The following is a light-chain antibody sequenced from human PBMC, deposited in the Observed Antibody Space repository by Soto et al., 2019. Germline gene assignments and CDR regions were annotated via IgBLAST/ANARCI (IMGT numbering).Light chain of an antibody. Sequence: DIQMTQSPSSLSASVGDRVIITCRESQGISNYIAWYQQKPGKAPKLLISAASTLQSGVPSRFSGSGSGTDFTLTISSLQPEDVATYSCQKYNSVPLFGPGTKVDIK. J-gene: IGKJ3*01. V-gene: IGKV1-27*01. CDR2: AAS. CDR1: QGISNY. CDR3: QKYNSVPL.